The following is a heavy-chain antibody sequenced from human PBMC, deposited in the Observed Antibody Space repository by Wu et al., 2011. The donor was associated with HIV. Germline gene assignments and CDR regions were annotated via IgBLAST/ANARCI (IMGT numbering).Heavy chain of an antibody. CDR3: ARRDVWQQLPKEGVLLLFDI. V-gene: IGHV5-51*03. CDR2: IYPSDSDT. D-gene: IGHD6-13*01. Sequence: VQLVQSGAEVRKPGESLRISCKASGYNFNTYWIGWVRQMPGKGLDWMGIIYPSDSDTRYSPSFQGQVNISVDKSISTAYLQWSSLKASDTAMYYCARRDVWQQLPKEGVLLLFDIWGPRGQWSPSLQ. CDR1: GYNFNTYW. J-gene: IGHJ3*02.